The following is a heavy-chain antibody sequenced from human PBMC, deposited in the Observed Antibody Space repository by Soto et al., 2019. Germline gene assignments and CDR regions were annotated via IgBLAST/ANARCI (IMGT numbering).Heavy chain of an antibody. CDR3: AKAEIGGSLYYYGMDV. J-gene: IGHJ6*02. CDR1: GGTFSSYA. V-gene: IGHV1-69*13. CDR2: IIPIFGTA. D-gene: IGHD3-10*01. Sequence: ASVKVSCKASGGTFSSYAISWVRQAPGQGLEWMGGIIPIFGTANYAQKFQGRVTITADESTSTAYMELSSLRSEDTAVYYCAKAEIGGSLYYYGMDVSGQGTTVTVSS.